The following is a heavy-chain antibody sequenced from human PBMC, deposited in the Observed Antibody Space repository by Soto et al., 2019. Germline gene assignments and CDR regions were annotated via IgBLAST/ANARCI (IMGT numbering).Heavy chain of an antibody. CDR2: IYHSGST. CDR1: GYSISTGFN. Sequence: SETLSLTCAVSGYSISTGFNWAWLRQPPGKGLEWIGSIYHSGSTYYNLSLKSRVTISSDASKNQISLKLSSVTAADTALYYFARDWGTGFCRLDSWGQGTLVTVSS. J-gene: IGHJ4*02. D-gene: IGHD6-19*01. V-gene: IGHV4-38-2*02. CDR3: ARDWGTGFCRLDS.